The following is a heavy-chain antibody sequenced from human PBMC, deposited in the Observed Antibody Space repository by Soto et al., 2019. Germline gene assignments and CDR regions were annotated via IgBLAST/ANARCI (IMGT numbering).Heavy chain of an antibody. V-gene: IGHV1-69*13. CDR3: ARATYYYDSSGSQGAFDI. CDR1: GGTLSSYA. Sequence: GASVKVSCKASGGTLSSYAISWVRQAPGQGLEWMGGIIPIFGTANYAQKFQGRVTITADESTSTAYMELSSLRSEDTAVYYCARATYYYDSSGSQGAFDIWGQGTMVTVSS. D-gene: IGHD3-22*01. J-gene: IGHJ3*02. CDR2: IIPIFGTA.